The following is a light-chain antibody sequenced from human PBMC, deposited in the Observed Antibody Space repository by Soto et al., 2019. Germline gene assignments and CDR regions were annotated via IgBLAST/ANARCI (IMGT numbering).Light chain of an antibody. J-gene: IGLJ1*01. CDR2: ECH. Sequence: VLAQHASVSGSPGQSTTISCTGTSGFVGSFSLVSWYQPHPGKAPKVMISECHRRPSGVPDRFSGSTCVNSASLTISGLQADDEADSYCCLYIGATTYVFGTGTKVTVL. V-gene: IGLV2-23*01. CDR3: CLYIGATTYV. CDR1: SGFVGSFSL.